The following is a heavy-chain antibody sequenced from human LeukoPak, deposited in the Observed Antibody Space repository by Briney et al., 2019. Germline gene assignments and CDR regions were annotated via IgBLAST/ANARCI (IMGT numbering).Heavy chain of an antibody. CDR2: ISGSATDT. Sequence: GGSLRLSCAASGFTFRDYGMSWVRQAPGKGLEWVSTISGSATDTYSADSVKGRFTISRDNSRNTLYLQMTSLRVEDTAVYYCARAGYSSGYDILTGYYGGLNFDYWGQGTLVTVSS. J-gene: IGHJ4*02. CDR1: GFTFRDYG. D-gene: IGHD3-9*01. V-gene: IGHV3-23*01. CDR3: ARAGYSSGYDILTGYYGGLNFDY.